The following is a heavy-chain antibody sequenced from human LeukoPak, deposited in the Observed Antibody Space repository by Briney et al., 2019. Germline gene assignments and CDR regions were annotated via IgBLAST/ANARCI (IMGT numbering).Heavy chain of an antibody. CDR1: EFTFSNYW. Sequence: RPGGSLRLSCATSEFTFSNYWMSWVRQAPGKGLEWVSGINWNGGSTGYADSVKGRFTISRDNAKNSLYLQMNSLRAEDTALYYCARGPLYYYYYMDVWGKGTTVTVSS. V-gene: IGHV3-20*04. CDR2: INWNGGST. CDR3: ARGPLYYYYYMDV. J-gene: IGHJ6*03.